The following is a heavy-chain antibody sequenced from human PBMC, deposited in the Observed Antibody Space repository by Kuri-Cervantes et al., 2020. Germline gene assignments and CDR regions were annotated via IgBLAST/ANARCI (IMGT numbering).Heavy chain of an antibody. CDR2: IYHSGST. CDR3: ARAGYYDILTGYGGWFDP. V-gene: IGHV4-30-2*01. CDR1: GGSISSGGYS. D-gene: IGHD3-9*01. Sequence: SETLSLTCAVSGGSISSGGYSWSWIRQPPGKGLEWIGYIYHSGSTYYNPSLKSRVTMSVDTSKNQSSLKLSSVTAADTAVYYCARAGYYDILTGYGGWFDPWGQGTLVTVSS. J-gene: IGHJ5*02.